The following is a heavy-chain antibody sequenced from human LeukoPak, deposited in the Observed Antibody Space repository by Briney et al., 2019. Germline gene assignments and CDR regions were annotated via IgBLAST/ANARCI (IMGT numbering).Heavy chain of an antibody. J-gene: IGHJ5*02. V-gene: IGHV1-8*01. CDR2: MNPNSGNT. Sequence: ASVKVSCKASGYTFTSYDINWVRQATGQGLEWMGWMNPNSGNTGYAQKFQGRVTMTRNTSISTAYMELSSLRSEDTAVYYCARDDFGRLWSGLQNWFDPWGQGTLVTVSS. D-gene: IGHD3-3*01. CDR3: ARDDFGRLWSGLQNWFDP. CDR1: GYTFTSYD.